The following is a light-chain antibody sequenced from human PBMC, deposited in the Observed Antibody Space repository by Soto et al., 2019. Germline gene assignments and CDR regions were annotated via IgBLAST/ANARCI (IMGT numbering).Light chain of an antibody. J-gene: IGKJ1*01. V-gene: IGKV3-20*01. CDR1: QSVTSGY. CDR3: QQYVRSPWT. CDR2: GAS. Sequence: EIVLTQSPGTLSLSPGERATLSCRASQSVTSGYLAWYQQKPGQAPRLLIYGASSRASGIPDRFNGSGSGTDFTLTISRLEPEDFGVFYCQQYVRSPWTFGQGTRVEIK.